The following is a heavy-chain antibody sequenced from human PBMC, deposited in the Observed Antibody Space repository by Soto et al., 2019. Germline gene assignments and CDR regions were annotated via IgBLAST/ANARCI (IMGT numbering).Heavy chain of an antibody. V-gene: IGHV4-34*01. CDR2: INHSGST. CDR1: GGSFSGYY. J-gene: IGHJ6*02. D-gene: IGHD3-10*01. CDR3: ARGRWFYYGMDV. Sequence: SETLSLTCAVYGGSFSGYYWSWIRQPPGKGLEWIGEINHSGSTNYNPCLKSRVTISVDTSKNQFSLKLSSVTAADTAVYYCARGRWFYYGMDVWGRGTTVTVSS.